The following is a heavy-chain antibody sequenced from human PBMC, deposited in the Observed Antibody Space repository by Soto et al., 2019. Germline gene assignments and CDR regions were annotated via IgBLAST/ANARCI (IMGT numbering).Heavy chain of an antibody. CDR1: GFSFSEHN. J-gene: IGHJ4*02. CDR3: VRDNNNYSFDY. V-gene: IGHV3-72*01. Sequence: PGGSLRLSCAASGFSFSEHNMDWVRQAPGKGLEWVARIRRRLQSYTTEYAASVKGRFTISRDDSKNSLYLQMNNLELEDTAVYYCVRDNNNYSFDYWSQGTLVTVSS. D-gene: IGHD1-20*01. CDR2: IRRRLQSYTT.